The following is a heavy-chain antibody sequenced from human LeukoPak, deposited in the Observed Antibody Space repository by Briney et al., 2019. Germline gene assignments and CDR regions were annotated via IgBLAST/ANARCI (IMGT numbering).Heavy chain of an antibody. J-gene: IGHJ4*02. CDR2: IDSDGSTT. V-gene: IGHV3-74*01. Sequence: PGGSLRLSCAVSGFTLSSYWMHWVRQAPGKGLVWVSRIDSDGSTTYYADSVKGRFTISRDNANNTLYLQMNSLRAEDAGVYYCARGLTLLGYCSSTSCLMNYWGQGTLVTVSS. D-gene: IGHD2-2*01. CDR1: GFTLSSYW. CDR3: ARGLTLLGYCSSTSCLMNY.